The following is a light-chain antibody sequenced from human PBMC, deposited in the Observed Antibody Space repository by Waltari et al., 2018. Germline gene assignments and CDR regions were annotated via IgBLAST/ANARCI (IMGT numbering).Light chain of an antibody. J-gene: IGKJ4*01. Sequence: DLQMIQSPSSVSASIGDRVTITCRASQGINKWLVWYQQKPGKAPNVLIYAASILQSGVPSRFSGSGFGTDFTLHISSLQPEDCATYFCQQANSLPFAFGGGTKVEIK. V-gene: IGKV1-12*02. CDR2: AAS. CDR3: QQANSLPFA. CDR1: QGINKW.